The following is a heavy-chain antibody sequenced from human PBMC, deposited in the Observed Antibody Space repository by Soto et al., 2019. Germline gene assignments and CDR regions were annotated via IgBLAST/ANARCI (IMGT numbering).Heavy chain of an antibody. V-gene: IGHV1-18*01. D-gene: IGHD6-6*01. CDR3: GRRGSIAPQNHHYYYYGRDV. CDR1: GYTFTSYG. Sequence: PSVKVSCKASGYTFTSYGISWVRQAPGQGLEWMGWISAYNGNTNYAQKLQGRVTMTTDTSTSTAYMELSSLRSEDTAVYYCGRRGSIAPQNHHYYYYGRDVGGTGTTVTVSS. J-gene: IGHJ6*04. CDR2: ISAYNGNT.